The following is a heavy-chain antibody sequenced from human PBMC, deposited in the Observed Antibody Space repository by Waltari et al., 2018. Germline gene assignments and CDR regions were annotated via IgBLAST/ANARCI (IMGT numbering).Heavy chain of an antibody. Sequence: QVQLVQSGAEVKKPGSSVKVSCKASGGTFSSYAISWVRQAPGQGLEWRGGIIPIFGTANYEQKFQGRVTITADESTSTAYMELSSLRSEDTAVYYCARVGRKRWLQSGFDAFDIWGQGTMVTVSS. D-gene: IGHD5-12*01. J-gene: IGHJ3*02. CDR3: ARVGRKRWLQSGFDAFDI. CDR2: IIPIFGTA. V-gene: IGHV1-69*01. CDR1: GGTFSSYA.